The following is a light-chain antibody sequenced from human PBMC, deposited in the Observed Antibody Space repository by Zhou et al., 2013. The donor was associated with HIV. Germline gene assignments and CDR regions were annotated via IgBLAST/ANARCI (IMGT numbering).Light chain of an antibody. CDR2: GAS. CDR1: QSVSRY. J-gene: IGKJ1*01. V-gene: IGKV3-20*01. CDR3: QQYGSSPT. Sequence: EIVLTQSPATLSLSPGERATLSCRASQSVSRYLAWYQQKPGQAPRLLIYGASSRATGISDRFTGSGTGTDFTLTINRLEPEDFAVYYCQQYGSSPTFGRGTKVEIK.